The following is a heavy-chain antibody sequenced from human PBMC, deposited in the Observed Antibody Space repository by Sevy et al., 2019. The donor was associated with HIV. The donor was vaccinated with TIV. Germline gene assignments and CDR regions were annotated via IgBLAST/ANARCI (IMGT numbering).Heavy chain of an antibody. CDR2: INPSGGST. D-gene: IGHD5-12*01. CDR3: ASHPDLVATYYYYGMDV. V-gene: IGHV1-46*01. Sequence: ASVKVSCKASGYTFTSYYMHWVRQAPGQGLEWMGIINPSGGSTSYAQTFQGRVTMTRDTSTSTVYMELSSLRSEDTAVYYCASHPDLVATYYYYGMDVWGQGTTVTVSS. CDR1: GYTFTSYY. J-gene: IGHJ6*02.